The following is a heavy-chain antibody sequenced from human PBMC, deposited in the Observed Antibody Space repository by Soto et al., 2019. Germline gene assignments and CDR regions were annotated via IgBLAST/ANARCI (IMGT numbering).Heavy chain of an antibody. Sequence: EVQLVESGGGLVQPGGSLGLSCAGSGFTFSSYEMNWVRQAPGKGLEWVSYISSSGSTIYYADSVKGRFTISRDNAKNSLYLQVNSLRAEDTAVYYCARGYYGSGGLRYGMDVWGQGTTLTVSS. J-gene: IGHJ6*02. V-gene: IGHV3-48*03. CDR3: ARGYYGSGGLRYGMDV. D-gene: IGHD3-10*01. CDR2: ISSSGSTI. CDR1: GFTFSSYE.